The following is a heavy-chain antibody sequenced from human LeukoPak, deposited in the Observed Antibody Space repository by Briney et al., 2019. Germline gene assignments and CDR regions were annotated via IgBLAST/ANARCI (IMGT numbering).Heavy chain of an antibody. J-gene: IGHJ4*02. D-gene: IGHD3-10*01. CDR1: GFTVSSNY. V-gene: IGHV3-53*01. CDR3: ARDSLSLDYFDY. CDR2: IYSGGST. Sequence: GGSLRLSCAASGFTVSSNYMSWVRRAPGKGLEWVSVIYSGGSTYYADSVRGRFTISRDNSKNTLYLQMNSLRAEDTAVYYCARDSLSLDYFDYWGQGTLVTVSS.